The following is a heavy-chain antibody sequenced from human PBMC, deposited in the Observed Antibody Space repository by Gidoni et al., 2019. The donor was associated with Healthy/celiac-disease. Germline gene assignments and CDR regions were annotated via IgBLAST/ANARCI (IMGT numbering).Heavy chain of an antibody. CDR1: GFTVSSNY. CDR2: IYSVGST. V-gene: IGHV3-53*04. D-gene: IGHD1-26*01. CDR3: ARDGGWELPFDY. J-gene: IGHJ4*02. Sequence: EVQLVESGGGLVQPGGSLRLSCAASGFTVSSNYMSWVRPAPGKGLGWVSVIYSVGSTYYADSVKGRFTISRHNSKNTLYLQMNSLRAEDTSVYYCARDGGWELPFDYWGQGTLVTVSS.